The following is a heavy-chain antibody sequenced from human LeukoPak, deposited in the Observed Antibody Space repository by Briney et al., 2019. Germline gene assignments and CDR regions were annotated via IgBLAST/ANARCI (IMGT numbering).Heavy chain of an antibody. Sequence: PGGSLRLSCVASGFTFSDTWMHWVRQAPGEGLVWVSRIRSDGSDTRYAESVKGRFTISRDNAKNSLYLQMNSLRAEDTAVYYCAREPLYDSSGYYYFDYWGQGTLVTVSS. CDR2: IRSDGSDT. CDR3: AREPLYDSSGYYYFDY. D-gene: IGHD3-22*01. V-gene: IGHV3-74*01. J-gene: IGHJ4*02. CDR1: GFTFSDTW.